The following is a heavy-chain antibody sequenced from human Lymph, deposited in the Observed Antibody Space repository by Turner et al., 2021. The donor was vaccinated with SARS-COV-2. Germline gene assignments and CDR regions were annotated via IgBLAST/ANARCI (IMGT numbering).Heavy chain of an antibody. CDR3: ARETVNNGVDA. CDR2: VYYRGST. V-gene: IGHV4-59*11. CDR1: GCSMNSHY. J-gene: IGHJ5*02. Sequence: QVQLQESAPSLVKPFETLSRTCTVSGCSMNSHYRSWIRQLQGKRLVWTGYVYYRGSTNYNPSLESRVTTSIDTARNQFSRNMSYVTAADTSIYDCARETVNNGVDAWGQGTLVTVSS. D-gene: IGHD2-21*02.